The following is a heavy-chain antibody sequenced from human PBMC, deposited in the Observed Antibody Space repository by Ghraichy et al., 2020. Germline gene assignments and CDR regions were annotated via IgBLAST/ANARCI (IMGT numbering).Heavy chain of an antibody. CDR3: ASRGRAKWCGNLTPDHFDY. D-gene: IGHD2-15*01. Sequence: GGSLRLSCAASGFTFSTYPMYWVRQAPGKGLEWVAVISYDGSIKYYADSVKGRFTISRDNSKNTLYLQMSSLRAEDTAVHYCASRGRAKWCGNLTPDHFDYWGRGTLVTVSS. CDR1: GFTFSTYP. CDR2: ISYDGSIK. J-gene: IGHJ4*02. V-gene: IGHV3-30-3*01.